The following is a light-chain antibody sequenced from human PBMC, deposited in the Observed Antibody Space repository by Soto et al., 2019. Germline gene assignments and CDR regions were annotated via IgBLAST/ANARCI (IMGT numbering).Light chain of an antibody. CDR2: RIF. CDR3: LHHYSWPWP. Sequence: VMRRSPGSVYVFPMETGTLSCRASQSVSGYLDWFHQKPGRAPRLVLLRIFTRAIGVPARFSGSGSETEFTLTISGLQSEDSRVYYCLHHYSWPWPFGQGTKVDVK. V-gene: IGKV3-15*01. CDR1: QSVSGY. J-gene: IGKJ1*01.